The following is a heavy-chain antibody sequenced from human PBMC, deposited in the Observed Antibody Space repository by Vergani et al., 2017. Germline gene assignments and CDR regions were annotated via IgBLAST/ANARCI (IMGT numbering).Heavy chain of an antibody. CDR2: MNPNSGNT. CDR3: ARDRPRRIYYYYMDV. Sequence: QVQLVQSGAEVKKPGASVKVSCTASGYTFTNYDIYWVRQATGQGLEWMGWMNPNSGNTGYAQKFQGRVTITRNTSISTAYMELSSLRSEDTAVYYCARDRPRRIYYYYMDVWGKGTTVTVSS. V-gene: IGHV1-8*01. CDR1: GYTFTNYD. J-gene: IGHJ6*03.